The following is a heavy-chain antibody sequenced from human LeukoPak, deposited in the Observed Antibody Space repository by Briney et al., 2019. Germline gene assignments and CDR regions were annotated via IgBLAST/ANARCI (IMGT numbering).Heavy chain of an antibody. V-gene: IGHV4-39*01. CDR3: TRRRYGSSWTDY. Sequence: SETLSLTCTVSGGSISSSSYCWGWIRQPPGKGLEWIGTIYYSSYGGSTYYNPSLKSRVTISADTSKNQFSLRLTSVTAADTAIYYCTRRRYGSSWTDYWGQGTLVTVSS. CDR2: IYYSSYGGST. D-gene: IGHD6-13*01. J-gene: IGHJ4*02. CDR1: GGSISSSSYC.